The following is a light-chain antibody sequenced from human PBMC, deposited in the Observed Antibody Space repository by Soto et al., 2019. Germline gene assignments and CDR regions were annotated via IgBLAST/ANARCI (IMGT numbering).Light chain of an antibody. CDR2: GAS. Sequence: EIVMTQSPATLSVSPGERATLSCRASQSFDSNLAWYQQKPGQAPRLLIFGASTRASGVPARFSGSGSGTEFTLTISCLQSEDFAVYYCQQYNDWPSMYTFGQGTKLEMK. CDR1: QSFDSN. CDR3: QQYNDWPSMYT. J-gene: IGKJ2*01. V-gene: IGKV3-15*01.